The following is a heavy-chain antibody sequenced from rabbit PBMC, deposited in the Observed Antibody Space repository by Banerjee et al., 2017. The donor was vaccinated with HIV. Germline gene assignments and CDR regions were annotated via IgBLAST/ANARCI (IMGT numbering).Heavy chain of an antibody. Sequence: QSLEESGGGLVKPGGTLTLTCKASGIDFSNDYSMCWVRQAPGKGLEWIASIYAGSSDGTAYASWAKGRFTISKTSSTVDLKMTSLTAADTATYFCARKYNNYYQSHFNLWGPGTLVTVS. J-gene: IGHJ4*01. CDR3: ARKYNNYYQSHFNL. D-gene: IGHD1-1*01. CDR1: GIDFSNDYS. CDR2: IYAGSSDGT. V-gene: IGHV1S40*01.